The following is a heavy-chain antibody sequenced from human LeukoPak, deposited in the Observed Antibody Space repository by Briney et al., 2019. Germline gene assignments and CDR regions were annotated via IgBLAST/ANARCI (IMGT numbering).Heavy chain of an antibody. CDR1: GGSISSSSYY. CDR3: ARVAAVPYNWFDP. CDR2: IYYSGST. J-gene: IGHJ5*02. D-gene: IGHD6-13*01. V-gene: IGHV4-39*07. Sequence: SETLSLTCTVSGGSISSSSYYWGWIRQPPGKGLEWIGSIYYSGSTYYNPSLKSRVTISVDTSKNQFSLKLSPVTAADTAAYYCARVAAVPYNWFDPWGQGTLVTVSS.